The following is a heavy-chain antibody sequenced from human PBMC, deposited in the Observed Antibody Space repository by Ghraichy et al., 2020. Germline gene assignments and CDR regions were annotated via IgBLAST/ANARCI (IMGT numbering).Heavy chain of an antibody. CDR2: IYYSGST. D-gene: IGHD5-12*01. V-gene: IGHV4-39*01. CDR1: GGSISSTSYY. Sequence: SETLSLTCTVSGGSISSTSYYWGWIRQPPGKGLEWIGTIYYSGSTYYNPSLKSRVTISVDTSKNQFSLKLSSVTAADTAVYYCARRKWIYFFDYWGQGTLVTVSS. CDR3: ARRKWIYFFDY. J-gene: IGHJ4*02.